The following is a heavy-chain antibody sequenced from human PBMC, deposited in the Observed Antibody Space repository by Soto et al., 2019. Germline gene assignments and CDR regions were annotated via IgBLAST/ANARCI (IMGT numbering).Heavy chain of an antibody. CDR1: GGTFSSYA. CDR2: IIPIFGTA. V-gene: IGHV1-69*13. Sequence: GASVKVSCKASGGTFSSYAISWVRQAPGQGLEWMGGIIPIFGTANYAQKFQGRVTITADESTSTAYMELSSLRSEDTAVYYCARDGEWELLRDFQHWGQGTLVTVSS. J-gene: IGHJ1*01. CDR3: ARDGEWELLRDFQH. D-gene: IGHD1-26*01.